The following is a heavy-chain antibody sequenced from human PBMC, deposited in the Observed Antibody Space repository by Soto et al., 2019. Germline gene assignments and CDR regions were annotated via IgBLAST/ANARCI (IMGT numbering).Heavy chain of an antibody. CDR3: ARLFAYCGGDCYSGPDI. D-gene: IGHD2-21*02. V-gene: IGHV1-18*01. J-gene: IGHJ3*02. Sequence: QVQLVPSGSEVKKPGASVKFSCKASGYTFTSYGISCVRQAPGQGLERMGWISAYNGTTNNAQKLQGRVTMTPDPATSTAYMGRRSMGSDDTAVYYCARLFAYCGGDCYSGPDIWGQGTMDTVSS. CDR2: ISAYNGTT. CDR1: GYTFTSYG.